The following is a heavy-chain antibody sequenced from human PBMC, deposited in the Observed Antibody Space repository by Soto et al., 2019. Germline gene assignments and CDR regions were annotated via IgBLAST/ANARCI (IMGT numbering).Heavy chain of an antibody. Sequence: GGSLRLSCAASGFTFSSYAMSWVRQAPGKGLEWVSAISGSGGSTYYADSVKGRFTISRDNSKNTLYLQMNSLRAEDTAVYYCAKPGYCSGGSYYYFDYWGQGTLVTVSS. CDR2: ISGSGGST. CDR1: GFTFSSYA. J-gene: IGHJ4*02. V-gene: IGHV3-23*01. D-gene: IGHD2-15*01. CDR3: AKPGYCSGGSYYYFDY.